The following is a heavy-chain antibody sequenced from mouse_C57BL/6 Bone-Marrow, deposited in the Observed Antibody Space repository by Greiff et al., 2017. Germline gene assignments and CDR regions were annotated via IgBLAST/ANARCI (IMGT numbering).Heavy chain of an antibody. J-gene: IGHJ2*01. V-gene: IGHV1-59*01. Sequence: QVQLQQPGAELVRPGTSVKLSCKASGYTFTSYWMHWVKQRPGQGLEWIGVIDPSDSYTNYNQKFKGKATLTVDTSSSTAYMQLSRLTSEDSAVYYCARSGYYGSSFLDYWGQGTTLTVSS. D-gene: IGHD1-1*01. CDR1: GYTFTSYW. CDR3: ARSGYYGSSFLDY. CDR2: IDPSDSYT.